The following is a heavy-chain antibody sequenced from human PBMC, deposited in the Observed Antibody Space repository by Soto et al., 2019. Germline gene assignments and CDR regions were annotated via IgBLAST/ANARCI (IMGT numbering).Heavy chain of an antibody. CDR2: IIPIFGTA. V-gene: IGHV1-69*01. Sequence: QVQLVQSGAEVKKPGSSVKVSCKASGGTFSSYSINWVRQAPGQGLEWMGEIIPIFGTANYAQKFQGRVTITADESTSTAYMELSSLRSEETAVYYCARDVGRHSGGIEYWGQGTLVTVSS. D-gene: IGHD1-26*01. J-gene: IGHJ4*02. CDR3: ARDVGRHSGGIEY. CDR1: GGTFSSYS.